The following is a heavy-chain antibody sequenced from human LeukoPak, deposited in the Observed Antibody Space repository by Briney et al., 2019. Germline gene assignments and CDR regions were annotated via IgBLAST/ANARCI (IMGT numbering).Heavy chain of an antibody. CDR3: AKSSNYYVTSGRFDP. V-gene: IGHV3-7*03. CDR1: GSSFSSFW. CDR2: INQHGSVT. J-gene: IGHJ5*02. D-gene: IGHD3-10*02. Sequence: HPGGSLRLSCAASGSSFSSFWMTWVRQAPGKGLEWVANINQHGSVTHYVDSAKGRFTISRDNAKNSLYLQMSSLRAEDTAVYYCAKSSNYYVTSGRFDPWGQGTLVTVSS.